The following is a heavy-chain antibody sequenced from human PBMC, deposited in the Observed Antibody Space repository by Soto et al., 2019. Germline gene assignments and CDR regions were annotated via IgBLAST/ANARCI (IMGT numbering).Heavy chain of an antibody. Sequence: SLRLSCAASGFTFSSYAMSWVRQAPGKGLEWVSVISGSGGSTYYADSVKGRFTISRDNSKNTLYLQMNSLRAEDTAVYYCAKVTPPTYYYDSSGYYYYWGQGTLVTVSS. D-gene: IGHD3-22*01. CDR3: AKVTPPTYYYDSSGYYYY. CDR1: GFTFSSYA. CDR2: ISGSGGST. V-gene: IGHV3-23*01. J-gene: IGHJ4*02.